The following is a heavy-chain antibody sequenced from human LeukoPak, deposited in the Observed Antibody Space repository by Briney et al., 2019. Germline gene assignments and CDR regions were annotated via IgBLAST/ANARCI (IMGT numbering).Heavy chain of an antibody. J-gene: IGHJ3*01. CDR1: GFTFSTNS. CDR2: ISSTSTYI. Sequence: GGSLRLSCAASGFTFSTNSMNWVRQAPGRGPEWVSSISSTSTYIYYADSVKGRFTISRDNAKNSLYLQMNSLRVEDTAVYYCARDETVAGNTWGQGTMVTVSS. CDR3: ARDETVAGNT. V-gene: IGHV3-21*01. D-gene: IGHD6-19*01.